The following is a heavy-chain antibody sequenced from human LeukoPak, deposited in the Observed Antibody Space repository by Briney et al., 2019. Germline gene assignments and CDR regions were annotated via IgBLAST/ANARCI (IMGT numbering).Heavy chain of an antibody. D-gene: IGHD1-14*01. CDR3: ARAPEYGLYYFDY. CDR2: IYYSGST. CDR1: GGSISSGSYY. V-gene: IGHV4-39*07. J-gene: IGHJ4*02. Sequence: PSQTLSLTCTVSGGSISSGSYYWSWIRQPPGKGLEWIGSIYYSGSTYYNPSLKSRVTISVDTSKNQFSLKLSSVTAADTAVYYCARAPEYGLYYFDYWGQGTLVTVSS.